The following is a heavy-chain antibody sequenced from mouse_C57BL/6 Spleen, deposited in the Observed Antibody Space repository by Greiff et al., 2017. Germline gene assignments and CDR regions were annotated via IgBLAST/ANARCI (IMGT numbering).Heavy chain of an antibody. D-gene: IGHD1-1*01. CDR1: GYTFTSYW. J-gene: IGHJ1*03. CDR3: ARGGSSHWYFDV. CDR2: IYPSDSET. Sequence: QVQLQQPGAELVRPGSSVKLSCKASGYTFTSYWMDWVKQRPGQGLEWIGNIYPSDSETHYNQKFKDKATLTVDKSSSTAYMQLSSLTSEDSAVYYCARGGSSHWYFDVWGTGTTVTVSS. V-gene: IGHV1-61*01.